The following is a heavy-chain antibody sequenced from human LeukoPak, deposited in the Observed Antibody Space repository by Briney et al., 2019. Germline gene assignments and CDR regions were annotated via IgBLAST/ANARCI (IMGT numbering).Heavy chain of an antibody. CDR1: VFTFSRYA. CDR3: AKVGFSDF. D-gene: IGHD3-10*01. Sequence: PGGSLRLSCAASVFTFSRYAMSWVRQAPGKGLKWVSAISGSGENTFYADSVKGRFTISRDNSKNTLYLQMNSLRAEDTAVYYCAKVGFSDFWGQGTLVSVSS. CDR2: ISGSGENT. V-gene: IGHV3-23*01. J-gene: IGHJ4*02.